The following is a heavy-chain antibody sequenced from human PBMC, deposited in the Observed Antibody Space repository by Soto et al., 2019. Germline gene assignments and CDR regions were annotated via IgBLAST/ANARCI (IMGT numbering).Heavy chain of an antibody. J-gene: IGHJ6*02. Sequence: GGSLRLSCAASGFTFSSYAMSWVRQAPGKGLEWVSAISGSGGSTYYADSVKGRFAISRDNSKNTLYLQMNSLRAEDTAVYYCAKGQRYYYGMDVWGQGTTVTVSS. V-gene: IGHV3-23*01. CDR2: ISGSGGST. CDR3: AKGQRYYYGMDV. CDR1: GFTFSSYA.